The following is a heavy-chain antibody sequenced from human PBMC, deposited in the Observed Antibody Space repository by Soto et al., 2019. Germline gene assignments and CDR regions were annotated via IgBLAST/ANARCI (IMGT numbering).Heavy chain of an antibody. D-gene: IGHD2-2*01. V-gene: IGHV1-69*13. CDR2: IIPIFGTA. CDR3: ARAPRDYVLLVPAASPYYYYGMDV. J-gene: IGHJ6*02. CDR1: GGTFSSYA. Sequence: SVKVSCKASGGTFSSYAISWVRQAPGQGLEWMGGIIPIFGTANYAQKFQGRVTITADESTSTAYMELSSLRSEDTAVYYCARAPRDYVLLVPAASPYYYYGMDVWGQGTKVTVSS.